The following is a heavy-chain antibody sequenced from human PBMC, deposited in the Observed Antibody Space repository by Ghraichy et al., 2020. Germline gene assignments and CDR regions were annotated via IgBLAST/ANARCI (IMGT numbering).Heavy chain of an antibody. CDR3: AKTFVVEDYYDASGYSPPVDY. J-gene: IGHJ4*02. Sequence: GSLRLSCAASGFTFSSYAMNWVRQAPGKGLEWVSTISGSGGNTYLADSVRGRFTISRDNSKNTLYLQMKSLRAEDTAVYYCAKTFVVEDYYDASGYSPPVDYWGQGTLVTVSS. D-gene: IGHD3-22*01. CDR2: ISGSGGNT. V-gene: IGHV3-23*01. CDR1: GFTFSSYA.